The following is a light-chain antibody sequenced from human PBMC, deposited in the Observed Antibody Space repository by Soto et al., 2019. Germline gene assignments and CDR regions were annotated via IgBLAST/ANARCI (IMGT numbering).Light chain of an antibody. CDR1: QSLVFTNGNTY. CDR3: MQGTHWPYT. V-gene: IGKV2-30*01. CDR2: EVS. Sequence: DVVLTQPPLALPVTLGQPASISCRSSQSLVFTNGNTYLSWFHQRPGQSPRRLLYEVSERDSGVPERFSGSGSGTDFTLTLSRVEAEGGGVYYCMQGTHWPYTFGQGTKLDI. J-gene: IGKJ2*01.